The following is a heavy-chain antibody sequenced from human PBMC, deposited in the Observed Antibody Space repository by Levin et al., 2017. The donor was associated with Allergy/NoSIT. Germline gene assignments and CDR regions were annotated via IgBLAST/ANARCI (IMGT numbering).Heavy chain of an antibody. CDR2: IYYNGGT. CDR3: ARAAVTYSYDETRWFFDL. CDR1: GGSVSSGSYY. J-gene: IGHJ2*01. V-gene: IGHV4-61*01. D-gene: IGHD3-3*01. Sequence: SSETLSLTCNVSGGSVSSGSYYWSWIRQPPGKGLEWIGYIYYNGGTNYNPSLKSRVSISRDTSKNQFSLKLRSVTAADTAVYYCARAAVTYSYDETRWFFDLWGRGSLVTVSS.